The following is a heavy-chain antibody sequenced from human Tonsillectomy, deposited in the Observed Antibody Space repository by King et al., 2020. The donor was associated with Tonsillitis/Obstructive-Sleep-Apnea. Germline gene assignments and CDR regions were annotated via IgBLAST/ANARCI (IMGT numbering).Heavy chain of an antibody. CDR2: ISYDGSKI. CDR1: GFTSTSYG. CDR3: ARESASSSWTAFEY. Sequence: VQLVELGGGVVQPGRSLRLSCVVSGFTSTSYGIHWVRQAPGKGLEWVASISYDGSKIYYGDSVMGRFSISRDNSKNTLHLQMNSLRGDDTAMYYCARESASSSWTAFEYWGQGTLVTVSS. D-gene: IGHD6-13*01. J-gene: IGHJ4*02. V-gene: IGHV3-30*01.